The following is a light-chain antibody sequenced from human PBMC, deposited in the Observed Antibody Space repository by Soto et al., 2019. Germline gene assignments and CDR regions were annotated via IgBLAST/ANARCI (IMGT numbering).Light chain of an antibody. V-gene: IGLV1-40*01. CDR1: SANIGAGYD. Sequence: QSVLTQPPSVSGAPGQRVTISCTGSSANIGAGYDVHWYQQLPGTAPKILIYGNSNRPSGVPDRFSGSKSGTSASLAITGLQAEDEADYYCQSYDSSLDVVFGGGTKLTVL. CDR2: GNS. CDR3: QSYDSSLDVV. J-gene: IGLJ2*01.